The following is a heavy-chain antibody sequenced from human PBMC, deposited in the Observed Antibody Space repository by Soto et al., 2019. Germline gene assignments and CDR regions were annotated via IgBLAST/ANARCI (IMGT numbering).Heavy chain of an antibody. D-gene: IGHD1-26*01. J-gene: IGHJ3*02. V-gene: IGHV1-8*01. CDR2: MNPNSGNT. CDR1: GYTFTSYD. Sequence: ASVKVSCKASGYTFTSYDINWVRQATGQGLEWMGWMNPNSGNTGYAQKFQGRVTMTRNTSISTAYMELSSLRSEDTAVYYYEEGTGATTGDAFDIWGQGPMVAVS. CDR3: EEGTGATTGDAFDI.